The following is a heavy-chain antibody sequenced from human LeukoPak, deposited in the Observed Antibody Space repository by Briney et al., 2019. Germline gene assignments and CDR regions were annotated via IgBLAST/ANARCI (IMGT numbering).Heavy chain of an antibody. J-gene: IGHJ5*02. V-gene: IGHV4-39*01. CDR3: ARVPGGALNWFDP. CDR2: IYYSGST. CDR1: GFTFSSYG. D-gene: IGHD1-1*01. Sequence: GSLRLSCAASGFTFSSYGMSWVRQPPGKGLEWIGTIYYSGSTYYNPSLKSRVTISVDTSKNQFSLKLSSVTAADTAVYYCARVPGGALNWFDPWGQGTLVTVSS.